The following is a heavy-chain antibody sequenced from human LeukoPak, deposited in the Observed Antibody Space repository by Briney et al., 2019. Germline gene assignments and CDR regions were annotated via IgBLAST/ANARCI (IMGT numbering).Heavy chain of an antibody. CDR3: AKDRVVVVVETTPHWFDP. J-gene: IGHJ5*02. D-gene: IGHD2-15*01. Sequence: GGSLRLSCAASGFTFSSYGMHWVRQAPGKGLEWVAAISYDGNNKYYADSVKGRLTISRDNSKNTLYVQMNSLRAEDTAVYYCAKDRVVVVVETTPHWFDPWGQGTLVTVSS. V-gene: IGHV3-30*18. CDR1: GFTFSSYG. CDR2: ISYDGNNK.